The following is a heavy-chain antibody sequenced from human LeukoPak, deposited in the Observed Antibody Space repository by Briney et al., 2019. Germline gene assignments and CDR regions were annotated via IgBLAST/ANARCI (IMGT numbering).Heavy chain of an antibody. V-gene: IGHV3-21*01. Sequence: PGGSLRLSCAASGFTFSNAWMSWVRQAPGKGLEWVSSISSSSSYIYYADSVKGRFTISRDNAKNSLYLQMNSLRAEDTAVYYCARVFRGLVDYWGQGTLVTVSS. J-gene: IGHJ4*02. CDR2: ISSSSSYI. D-gene: IGHD3-16*01. CDR3: ARVFRGLVDY. CDR1: GFTFSNAW.